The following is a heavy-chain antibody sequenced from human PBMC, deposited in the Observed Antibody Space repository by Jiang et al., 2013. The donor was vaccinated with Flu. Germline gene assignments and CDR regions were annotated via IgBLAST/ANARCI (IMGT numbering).Heavy chain of an antibody. J-gene: IGHJ4*02. D-gene: IGHD3-22*01. CDR1: GGSFSGYY. CDR3: ATGPNYYDGSGPLDY. V-gene: IGHV4-34*01. CDR2: INHSGST. Sequence: LLKPSETLSLTCAVYGGSFSGYYWSWIRQPPGKGLEWIGEINHSGSTNYNPSLKSRVTISVDTSKNQFSLKLSSVTAADTAVYYCATGPNYYDGSGPLDYWGQGTLVTVSS.